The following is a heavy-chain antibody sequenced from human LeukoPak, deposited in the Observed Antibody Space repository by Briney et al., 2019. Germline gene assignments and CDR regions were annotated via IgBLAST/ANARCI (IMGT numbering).Heavy chain of an antibody. J-gene: IGHJ4*02. D-gene: IGHD3-16*02. CDR2: ISWNSGSI. CDR1: GFTFDDHA. CDR3: AKVAWDYVWGSYREYYFDY. Sequence: SLRLSCAASGFTFDDHAMHWVRQAPGKGLEWVSGISWNSGSIGYADSVKGRFTISRDNAKNSLYLQMNSLRAEDTALYYCAKVAWDYVWGSYREYYFDYWGQGTLVTVSS. V-gene: IGHV3-9*01.